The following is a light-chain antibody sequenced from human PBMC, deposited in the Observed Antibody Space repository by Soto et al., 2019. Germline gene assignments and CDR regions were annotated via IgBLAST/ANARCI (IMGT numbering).Light chain of an antibody. V-gene: IGKV1-5*03. J-gene: IGKJ1*01. CDR1: QRISNW. CDR3: LQSNSYWT. CDR2: KAS. Sequence: DIQMTQSPSTLSASVGDRVIITCRASQRISNWLAWYQQKPGKAPKLLIYKASRLESGVPSRFGGSGSGTEFTLTISSLQPEDFATYYCLQSNSYWTFGQGTKVEVK.